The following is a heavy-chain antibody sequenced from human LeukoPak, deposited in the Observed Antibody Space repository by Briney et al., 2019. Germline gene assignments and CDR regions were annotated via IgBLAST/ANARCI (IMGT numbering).Heavy chain of an antibody. D-gene: IGHD6-13*01. J-gene: IGHJ4*02. CDR3: ATGVIAAAGSYFDY. V-gene: IGHV1-24*01. CDR2: FDPEDGET. Sequence: ASVKVSCKVSGYTLTELSMHWVRQAPGKELEWRGGFDPEDGETIYAQKFQGRVTMTEDTSTDTAYMELSSLRSEDTAVYYCATGVIAAAGSYFDYWGQGTLVTVSS. CDR1: GYTLTELS.